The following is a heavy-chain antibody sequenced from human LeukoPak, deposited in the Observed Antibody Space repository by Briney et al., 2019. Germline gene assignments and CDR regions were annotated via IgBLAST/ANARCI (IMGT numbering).Heavy chain of an antibody. V-gene: IGHV1-2*02. CDR3: ARGDSYYDILTGYYTLLPIDY. CDR1: GGTFSSYA. J-gene: IGHJ4*02. Sequence: GASVKVSCKASGGTFSSYAISWVRQAPGQGLEWMGWINPNSGGTNYAQKFQGRVTMTRDTSISTAYMELSRLRSDDTAVYYCARGDSYYDILTGYYTLLPIDYWGQGTLVTVSS. CDR2: INPNSGGT. D-gene: IGHD3-9*01.